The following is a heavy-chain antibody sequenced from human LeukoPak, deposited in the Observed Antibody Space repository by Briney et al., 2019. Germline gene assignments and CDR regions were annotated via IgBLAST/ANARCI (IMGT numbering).Heavy chain of an antibody. D-gene: IGHD3-10*01. CDR3: ARELPDGGQAEVVDY. V-gene: IGHV4-34*01. Sequence: SETLSLTCAVYGGPFSGYYWSWIRQPPGKGLEWIGEINHSGSTNYNPSLKSRVTISVDTSKNQFSLKLSSVTAADTAVYYCARELPDGGQAEVVDYWGQGTLVTVSS. CDR2: INHSGST. CDR1: GGPFSGYY. J-gene: IGHJ4*02.